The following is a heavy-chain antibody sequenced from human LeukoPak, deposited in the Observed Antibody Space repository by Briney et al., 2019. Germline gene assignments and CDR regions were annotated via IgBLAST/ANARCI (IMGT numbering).Heavy chain of an antibody. V-gene: IGHV3-48*01. CDR1: GFTFSSYS. CDR2: ISSSSSTI. J-gene: IGHJ4*02. CDR3: ARGSGFWSGYYFVGGGPDDY. Sequence: PGGSLRLSCAASGFTFSSYSMNWVRQAPGKGLEWVSYISSSSSTIYYADSAKGRFTISRDNAKNSLYLQMNSLRAEDTAVYYCARGSGFWSGYYFVGGGPDDYWGQGTLVTVSS. D-gene: IGHD3-3*01.